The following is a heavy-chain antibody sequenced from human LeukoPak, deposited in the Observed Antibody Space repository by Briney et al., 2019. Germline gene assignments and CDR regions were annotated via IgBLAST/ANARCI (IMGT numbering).Heavy chain of an antibody. J-gene: IGHJ4*02. CDR1: GFTFNKYT. V-gene: IGHV3-30*04. Sequence: PGGSLRLSCAASGFTFNKYTMHWVRQAPGKGLEWVAIVLYDGSKKNNADSVKGRFTISRDNTKNSLYLQMNSLRVEDTAVYYCARDDTVTTRVGFIDWGQGTLVTVSS. CDR3: ARDDTVTTRVGFID. D-gene: IGHD4-17*01. CDR2: VLYDGSKK.